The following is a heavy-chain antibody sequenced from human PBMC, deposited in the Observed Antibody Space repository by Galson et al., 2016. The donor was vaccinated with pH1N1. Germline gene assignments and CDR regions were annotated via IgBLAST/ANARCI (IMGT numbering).Heavy chain of an antibody. V-gene: IGHV4-38-2*01. D-gene: IGHD5-12*01. J-gene: IGHJ3*02. CDR2: IFHSGTT. Sequence: LSLTCAVSGYSISGGHYWGWIRQPPGKGLEWIGSIFHSGTTYYNPSLKSRITISLDTSKNQFSLKLNSVTAADTAVYYCATYIVATMFDAFVIWGQGTMITVSS. CDR3: ATYIVATMFDAFVI. CDR1: GYSISGGHY.